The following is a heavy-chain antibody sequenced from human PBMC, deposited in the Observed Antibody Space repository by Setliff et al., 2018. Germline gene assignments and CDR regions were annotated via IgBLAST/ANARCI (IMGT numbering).Heavy chain of an antibody. D-gene: IGHD3-22*01. Sequence: GASVKVSCKASGYTFTSYGISWVRQAPGQGLEWMGWISAYNGNTNYAQKLQGRVTMTTDTSTSTAYMELRSLRSDDTAVYYCARAYSSGYSRSYYFDYWVPETLLVTVSS. CDR1: GYTFTSYG. V-gene: IGHV1-18*01. CDR2: ISAYNGNT. CDR3: ARAYSSGYSRSYYFDY. J-gene: IGHJ4*03.